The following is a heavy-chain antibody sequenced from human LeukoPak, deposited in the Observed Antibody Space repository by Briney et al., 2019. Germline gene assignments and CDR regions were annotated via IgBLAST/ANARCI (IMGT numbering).Heavy chain of an antibody. V-gene: IGHV4-34*01. J-gene: IGHJ4*02. CDR1: GGSFSGYY. CDR2: INHSGST. Sequence: PSETLSLTCAVYGGSFSGYYWSWIRQPPGKGLEWIGEINHSGSTNYNPSLKSRVTISVGTSKNQFSLKLSSVTAADTAVYYCASATRRRSATYYYGSGSYNWGQGTLVTVSS. CDR3: ASATRRRSATYYYGSGSYN. D-gene: IGHD3-10*01.